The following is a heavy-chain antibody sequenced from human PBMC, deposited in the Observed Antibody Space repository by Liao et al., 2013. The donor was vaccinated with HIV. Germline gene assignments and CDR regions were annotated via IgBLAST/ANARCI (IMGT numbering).Heavy chain of an antibody. D-gene: IGHD2-2*02. Sequence: QVQLQQWGAGLLKPSETLSLTCAVYGGSFSGYYWSWIRQPPGKGLEWIGEINHSGSTNYNPSLKSRVTISVDTSKNQFSLKLSSVTAADTAVYYCAREEIVVVPTAITGGYFDYWGQGTLVTVSS. CDR3: AREEIVVVPTAITGGYFDY. V-gene: IGHV4-34*01. J-gene: IGHJ4*02. CDR1: GGSFSGYY. CDR2: INHSGST.